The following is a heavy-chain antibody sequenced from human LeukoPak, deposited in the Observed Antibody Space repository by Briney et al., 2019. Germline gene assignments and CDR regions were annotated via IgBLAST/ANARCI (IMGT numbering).Heavy chain of an antibody. CDR3: AGGFGGYSYGYRPPFDY. CDR2: INHSGST. CDR1: GGSFSGYY. D-gene: IGHD5-18*01. V-gene: IGHV4-34*01. J-gene: IGHJ4*02. Sequence: SETLSLTCAVYGGSFSGYYWSWIRQPPGKGLEWIGEINHSGSTNYNPSLKSRVTISVDTSKNHFSLKLSSVTAADTTRFYFAGGFGGYSYGYRPPFDYWGQGTLVILSS.